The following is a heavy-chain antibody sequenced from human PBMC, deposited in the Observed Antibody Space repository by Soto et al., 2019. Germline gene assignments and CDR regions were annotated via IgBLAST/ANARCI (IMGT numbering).Heavy chain of an antibody. CDR3: ARKDKSGYFNWFDP. CDR2: IFPSDSDT. D-gene: IGHD3-22*01. Sequence: PGESLKISCRTSGYRFTSYWIAWVRQMPGKGLEWMGVIFPSDSDTRYSPSFQGQVTISADRSTSTVFLQWASLKASDTAVYFCARKDKSGYFNWFDPWGQGTLVTVSS. J-gene: IGHJ5*02. V-gene: IGHV5-51*01. CDR1: GYRFTSYW.